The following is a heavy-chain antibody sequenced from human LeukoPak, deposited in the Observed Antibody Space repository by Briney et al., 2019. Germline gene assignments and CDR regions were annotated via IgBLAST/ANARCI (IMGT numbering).Heavy chain of an antibody. CDR2: IYHSGST. Sequence: SETLSLTCTVSGGSISSYYWSWVRQPPGKGLEWIGEIYHSGSTNYNPSLKSRVTISVDKSKNQFSLKLSSVTAADTAVYYCARMGDYYDSSGLDYWGQGTLVTVSS. CDR3: ARMGDYYDSSGLDY. D-gene: IGHD3-22*01. J-gene: IGHJ4*02. CDR1: GGSISSYY. V-gene: IGHV4-4*02.